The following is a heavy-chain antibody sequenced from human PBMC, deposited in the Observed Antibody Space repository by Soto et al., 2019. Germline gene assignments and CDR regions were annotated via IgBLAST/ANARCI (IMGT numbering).Heavy chain of an antibody. J-gene: IGHJ5*02. Sequence: GGSLRLSCAASGFTFSSYAMHWVRQAPSKGLEWVAVISYDGSNKYYADSVKGRFTISRDNSKNTLYLQMNSLRAEDTAVYYCARDNVVGAITGYSSSWYPGGWFDPWGQGTLVTVSS. CDR2: ISYDGSNK. D-gene: IGHD6-13*01. CDR1: GFTFSSYA. CDR3: ARDNVVGAITGYSSSWYPGGWFDP. V-gene: IGHV3-30-3*01.